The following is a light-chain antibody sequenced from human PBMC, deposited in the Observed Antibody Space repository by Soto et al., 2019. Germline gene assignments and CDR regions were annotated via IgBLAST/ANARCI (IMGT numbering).Light chain of an antibody. CDR2: DAS. Sequence: IQMTHSPSSLSASVGDRVTITCQASQDISNYLGWYQQKPGKAPNLLIYDASTLHSGVPSRFSGGGSGTDFTLTISSLQPEDFATYYCQQVNVYPSTFGGGTKVDIK. CDR3: QQVNVYPST. J-gene: IGKJ4*01. V-gene: IGKV1-9*01. CDR1: QDISNY.